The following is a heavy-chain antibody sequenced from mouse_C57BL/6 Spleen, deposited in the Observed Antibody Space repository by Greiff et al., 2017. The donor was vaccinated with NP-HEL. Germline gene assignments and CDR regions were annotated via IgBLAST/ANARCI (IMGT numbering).Heavy chain of an antibody. V-gene: IGHV5-6*01. CDR2: ISSGGSYT. Sequence: EVKLVESGGDLVKPGGSLKLSCAASGFTFSSYGMSWVRQTPDKRLEWVATISSGGSYTYYPDSVKGRFTISRDNAKNTLYLQMSSLKSEDTAMYYCASQEGNYEFAYWGQGTLVTVSA. CDR1: GFTFSSYG. J-gene: IGHJ3*01. D-gene: IGHD2-1*01. CDR3: ASQEGNYEFAY.